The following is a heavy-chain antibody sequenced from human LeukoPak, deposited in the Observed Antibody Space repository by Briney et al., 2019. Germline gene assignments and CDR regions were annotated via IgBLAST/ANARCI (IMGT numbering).Heavy chain of an antibody. V-gene: IGHV3-66*01. CDR3: AKDQSSSTSPVDY. CDR2: IYSGGST. D-gene: IGHD2-2*01. CDR1: GFTVSSNY. J-gene: IGHJ4*02. Sequence: PGGSLRLSCAASGFTVSSNYMSWVRQAPGKGLEWVSVIYSGGSTYYADSVKGRFTISRDNSKNTLYLQMNSLRAEDTAVYYCAKDQSSSTSPVDYWGQGTLVTVSS.